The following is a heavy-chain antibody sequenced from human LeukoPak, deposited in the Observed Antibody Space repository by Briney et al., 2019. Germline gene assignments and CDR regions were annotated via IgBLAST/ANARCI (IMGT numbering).Heavy chain of an antibody. Sequence: GRSLRLSCAASGFTFSSYAMHWVRQAPGKGLEWVAVISYDGSNKYYADSVKGRFTISRDNSMNTLYLQMNSLRAEDTAVYYCAKSRSGAPWDHWGQGTLVTVSS. V-gene: IGHV3-30-3*01. CDR3: AKSRSGAPWDH. D-gene: IGHD2-15*01. J-gene: IGHJ4*02. CDR2: ISYDGSNK. CDR1: GFTFSSYA.